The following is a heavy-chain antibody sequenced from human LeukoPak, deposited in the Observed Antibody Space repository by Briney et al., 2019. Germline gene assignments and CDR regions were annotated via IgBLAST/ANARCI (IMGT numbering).Heavy chain of an antibody. CDR2: IYYSGST. CDR3: ARHESITMVRGVKAVFDY. J-gene: IGHJ4*02. D-gene: IGHD3-10*01. V-gene: IGHV4-39*01. CDR1: GGSISSSSYY. Sequence: PSETLSLTCTVSGGSISSSSYYWGWIRQPPGKGLEWIGSIYYSGSTYYNPSLKSRVTISVDTSKNQFSLKLSSVTAADTAVYYCARHESITMVRGVKAVFDYWGQGTLVTVSS.